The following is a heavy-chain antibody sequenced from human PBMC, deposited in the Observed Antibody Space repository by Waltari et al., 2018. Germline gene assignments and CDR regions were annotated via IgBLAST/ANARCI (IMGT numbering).Heavy chain of an antibody. CDR1: GFNLRSQA. CDR2: IYSGAGST. V-gene: IGHV3-23*03. CDR3: AKYVGYFDN. Sequence: EVQLLESGGGLVQPGGSLRLSCAASGFNLRSQAMTWVRQAPGKGLEWVSTIYSGAGSTFYADSVKGRFTISRDNSKNTLYLQMNSLRAEDTAVYYCAKYVGYFDNWGQGTLVTVSS. J-gene: IGHJ4*02. D-gene: IGHD6-13*01.